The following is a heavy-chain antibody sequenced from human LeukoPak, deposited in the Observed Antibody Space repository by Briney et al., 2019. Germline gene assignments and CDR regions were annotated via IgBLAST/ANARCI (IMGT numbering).Heavy chain of an antibody. CDR1: GFTFSDYN. J-gene: IGHJ2*01. D-gene: IGHD2-15*01. CDR2: ISRSGSTK. V-gene: IGHV3-11*04. Sequence: GGSLGLSCAASGFTFSDYNMRWIRQAPGKGLEWVSSISRSGSTKYYADSVKGRFTISRDNARNSLYLQMNSLRAEDTAVYYCARDGLAAATLHWCFDLWGRGTLVTVSS. CDR3: ARDGLAAATLHWCFDL.